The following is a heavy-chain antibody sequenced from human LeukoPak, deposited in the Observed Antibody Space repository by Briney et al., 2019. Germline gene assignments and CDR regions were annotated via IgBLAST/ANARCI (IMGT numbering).Heavy chain of an antibody. V-gene: IGHV3-23*01. CDR1: GFTFSNSA. D-gene: IGHD3-22*01. CDR3: AKDLEYYYDSSGYYQGNYFDY. CDR2: ISPSGGTT. Sequence: GGSLRLSCAASGFTFSNSAMGWVRQAPGKGLEWVAGISPSGGTTYYADSVKGRFTISRDNSKNTLYLQMNSLRAEDTAVYYCAKDLEYYYDSSGYYQGNYFDYWGQGTLVTVSS. J-gene: IGHJ4*02.